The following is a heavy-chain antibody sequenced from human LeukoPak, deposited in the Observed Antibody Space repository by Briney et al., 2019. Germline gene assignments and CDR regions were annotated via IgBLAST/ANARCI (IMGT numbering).Heavy chain of an antibody. V-gene: IGHV1-18*01. CDR2: ISGYNGNT. CDR3: ARDYVHYYYMDV. D-gene: IGHD3-16*01. CDR1: GGTFSSYA. J-gene: IGHJ6*03. Sequence: ASVKVSCKASGGTFSSYAISWVRQAPGQGLEWMGWISGYNGNTNYAQKLQGRVTMTTDTSTSTAYMELRSLRSDDTAVYYCARDYVHYYYMDVWGKGTTVTVSS.